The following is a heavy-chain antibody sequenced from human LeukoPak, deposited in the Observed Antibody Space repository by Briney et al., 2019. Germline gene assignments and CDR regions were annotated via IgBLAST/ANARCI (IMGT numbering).Heavy chain of an antibody. CDR1: GFTLSDYY. CDR3: ARDRWMITVTTCVY. D-gene: IGHD4-17*01. CDR2: ISYDGSNK. V-gene: IGHV3-30*03. J-gene: IGHJ4*02. Sequence: GGSLRLSCAASGFTLSDYYMSWVRQAPGKGLEWVAVISYDGSNKYYADSVKGRFTISRDNSKNTLYLQMNSLRAEDTAVYYCARDRWMITVTTCVYWGKGTLVTVSS.